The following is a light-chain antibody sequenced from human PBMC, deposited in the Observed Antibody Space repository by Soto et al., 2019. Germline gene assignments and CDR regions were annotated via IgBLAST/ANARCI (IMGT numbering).Light chain of an antibody. Sequence: EIVLTQSPGTLSLSPGERATLSCRASQSVSSSYLAWYQQKPGQAPRLLIYGASSRATGIPDRFSGSGSGTDFTLTISRLEPEYFAVYDCQQYGSSPGTFGQGTKVEIK. CDR1: QSVSSSY. CDR2: GAS. V-gene: IGKV3-20*01. CDR3: QQYGSSPGT. J-gene: IGKJ1*01.